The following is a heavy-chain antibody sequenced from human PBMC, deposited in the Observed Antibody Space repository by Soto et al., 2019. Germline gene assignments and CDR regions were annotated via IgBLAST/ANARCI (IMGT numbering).Heavy chain of an antibody. Sequence: QVQLMQSGAEVKKPGASVKVSCKASGYTFTSYGISWVRQAPGQGLEWMGWISAYNGNTNYAQKLQGRVTMTTDTSTSTAYMELRSLRSDDTAVYYCARDSSGDDSSGSFFDYWGQGTLVTVSS. CDR3: ARDSSGDDSSGSFFDY. CDR1: GYTFTSYG. J-gene: IGHJ4*02. D-gene: IGHD3-22*01. CDR2: ISAYNGNT. V-gene: IGHV1-18*01.